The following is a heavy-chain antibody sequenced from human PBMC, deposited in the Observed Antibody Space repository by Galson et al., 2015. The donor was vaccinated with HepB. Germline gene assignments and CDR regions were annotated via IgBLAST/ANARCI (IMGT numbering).Heavy chain of an antibody. Sequence: SLRLSCAASGFTFSSYGMHWVRQAPGKGLEWVAVMSYDGSNKYYADSVKGRFTISRDNSKNTLYLQMNSLRAEDTAVYYCAKQIVVALYYFDYWGQGTLVTVSS. CDR1: GFTFSSYG. V-gene: IGHV3-30*18. J-gene: IGHJ4*02. D-gene: IGHD3-22*01. CDR3: AKQIVVALYYFDY. CDR2: MSYDGSNK.